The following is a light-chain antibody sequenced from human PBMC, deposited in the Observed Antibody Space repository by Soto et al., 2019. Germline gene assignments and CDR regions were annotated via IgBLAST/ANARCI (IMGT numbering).Light chain of an antibody. J-gene: IGKJ3*01. CDR3: QHHHGYPFT. V-gene: IGKV1-5*01. Sequence: DIQMTQSPSTLSASVGARVTITCRASQSVNIWLAWYQQKPGKAPVLLIYDASSLKSGVPSRFSGSGSGTEFTLTITSLQPDDFAGYYCQHHHGYPFTFCHRAKVDIK. CDR1: QSVNIW. CDR2: DAS.